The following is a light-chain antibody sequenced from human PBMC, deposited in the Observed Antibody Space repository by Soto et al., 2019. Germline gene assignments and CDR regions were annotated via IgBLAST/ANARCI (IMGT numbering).Light chain of an antibody. CDR2: DTS. CDR3: QLDDSPLLD. Sequence: DIQMTQSPTSLSASIGDTVTITCRASQSIASFLNWLQLKPGKAPKLLISDTSTLQTGVPSRFSGGGSGTEVTLHSMSLHPDDSPLFCTQLDDSPLLDLGAGTRVEIK. CDR1: QSIASF. J-gene: IGKJ4*01. V-gene: IGKV1-39*01.